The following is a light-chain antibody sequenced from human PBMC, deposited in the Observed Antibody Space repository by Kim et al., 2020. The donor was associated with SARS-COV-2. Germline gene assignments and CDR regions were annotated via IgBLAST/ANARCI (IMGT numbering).Light chain of an antibody. J-gene: IGKJ4*01. CDR1: QGIGSY. CDR2: PAS. Sequence: IQLTQSPTTLSASVGDRITITCRASQGIGSYLAWYQQEPGKAPKLLIYPASTLHSGVPSRFSGSGSGTVFTLTISSLQPEDFATYYCQQLDSHPFTFGGGTKLEI. V-gene: IGKV1-9*01. CDR3: QQLDSHPFT.